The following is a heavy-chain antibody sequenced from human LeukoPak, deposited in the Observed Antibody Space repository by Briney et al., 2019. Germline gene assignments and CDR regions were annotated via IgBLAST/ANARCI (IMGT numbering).Heavy chain of an antibody. V-gene: IGHV3-7*01. J-gene: IGHJ3*02. CDR3: ARGLPDI. CDR1: GFTFSSYW. Sequence: GGSLRLSCAASGFTFSSYWMSWVRQAPGKGLEWVANIKEDGSEKHYVDSVKGRFTISRDNAKNLMYLQMNSLTAEDTAVYYCARGLPDIWGQGTMVTVS. CDR2: IKEDGSEK.